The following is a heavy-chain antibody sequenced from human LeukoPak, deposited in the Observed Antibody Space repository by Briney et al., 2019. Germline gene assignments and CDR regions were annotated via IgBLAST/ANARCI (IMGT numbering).Heavy chain of an antibody. Sequence: GGSLRLSCAASGFTFSSYGMHWVRQAPGKGLEWVAVISSDGINEYYTDSVKGRFTISRDNSKNTLYLQMNSLRAEDTAVYYCAKGPHYYDSSGYPLGYWGQGTLVTVSS. J-gene: IGHJ4*02. CDR3: AKGPHYYDSSGYPLGY. CDR2: ISSDGINE. V-gene: IGHV3-30*18. CDR1: GFTFSSYG. D-gene: IGHD3-22*01.